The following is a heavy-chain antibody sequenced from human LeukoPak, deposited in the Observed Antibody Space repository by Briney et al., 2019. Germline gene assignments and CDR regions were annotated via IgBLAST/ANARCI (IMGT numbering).Heavy chain of an antibody. J-gene: IGHJ6*02. CDR1: GFIFSGYS. Sequence: GGSLRLSCAASGFIFSGYSMNWVRQAPGKGLEWVSYISDSGSTIYYADSVKGRFTISRDNAMKSLYLQMNSLRAEDTAVYYCARDRITMVRGGYGMDVWGPGTTVTVSS. CDR3: ARDRITMVRGGYGMDV. D-gene: IGHD3-10*01. CDR2: ISDSGSTI. V-gene: IGHV3-48*04.